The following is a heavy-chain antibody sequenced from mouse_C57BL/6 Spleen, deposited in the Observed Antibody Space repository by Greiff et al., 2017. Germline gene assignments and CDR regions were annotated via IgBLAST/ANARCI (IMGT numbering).Heavy chain of an antibody. Sequence: VKLQESGPELVKPGASVKISCKASGYAFSSSWMNWVKQRPGKGLEWIGRIYPGDGDTNYNGKFKGKATLTADKSSSTAYMQLSSLTSEDSAVYFCARTTVVATDYFDYWGQGTTLTVSS. CDR3: ARTTVVATDYFDY. V-gene: IGHV1-82*01. CDR2: IYPGDGDT. D-gene: IGHD1-1*01. J-gene: IGHJ2*01. CDR1: GYAFSSSW.